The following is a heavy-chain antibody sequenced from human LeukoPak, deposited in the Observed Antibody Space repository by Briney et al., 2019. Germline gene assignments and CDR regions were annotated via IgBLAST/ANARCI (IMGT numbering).Heavy chain of an antibody. CDR1: GGSISSGSYY. J-gene: IGHJ4*02. V-gene: IGHV4-61*02. D-gene: IGHD3-3*01. CDR3: AALPLLRFLEWSIDY. CDR2: IYTSGST. Sequence: SETLSLTCTVSGGSISSGSYYWSWIRQPAGKGLEWIGRIYTSGSTNYNPSLKSLVTISVDTSKNQFSLKLSSVTAADTAVYYCAALPLLRFLEWSIDYWGQGTLVTVSS.